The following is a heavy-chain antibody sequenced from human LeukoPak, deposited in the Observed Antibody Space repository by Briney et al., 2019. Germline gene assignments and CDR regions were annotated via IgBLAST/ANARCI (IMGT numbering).Heavy chain of an antibody. J-gene: IGHJ4*02. Sequence: GGSLRLSCAASGFTFNNYAMNWVRQAPGKGLEWVSVISANGDSTHYADSVKGRFTISRDNAKNSLYLQMNSLRAEDTAVYYCARAKYNVRGIDYWGQGTLVTVSS. CDR2: ISANGDST. V-gene: IGHV3-23*01. CDR1: GFTFNNYA. CDR3: ARAKYNVRGIDY. D-gene: IGHD1-14*01.